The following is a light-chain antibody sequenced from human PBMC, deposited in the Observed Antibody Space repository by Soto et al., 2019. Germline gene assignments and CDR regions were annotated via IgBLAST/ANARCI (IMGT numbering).Light chain of an antibody. CDR1: SSDVGSYDL. V-gene: IGLV2-23*01. CDR2: EDS. CDR3: CSYAGSYVV. J-gene: IGLJ2*01. Sequence: QSVLTQPASVSGSPGQSITISCTGTSSDVGSYDLVSWYQQHPGKAPKLMIYEDSKRPSGVPDRFSGSKSGNTASLTISGLQAEDEADYYCCSYAGSYVVFGGGTKLTVL.